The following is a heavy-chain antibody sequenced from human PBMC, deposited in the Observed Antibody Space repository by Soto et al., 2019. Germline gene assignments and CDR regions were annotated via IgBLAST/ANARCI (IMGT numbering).Heavy chain of an antibody. CDR3: AGQYSSSSVEF. J-gene: IGHJ4*02. D-gene: IGHD6-6*01. CDR2: ISSGAITI. CDR1: GYSFSDYY. Sequence: QVQLVQSGAEVKKPGASVKVSCKSSGYSFSDYYMNWIRQAPGKGLEWVSYISSGAITIYYADSVKGRFTISRDNAKNSLYLQMNSLRAEDTAVYYCAGQYSSSSVEFWGQGTLVTVSS. V-gene: IGHV3-11*01.